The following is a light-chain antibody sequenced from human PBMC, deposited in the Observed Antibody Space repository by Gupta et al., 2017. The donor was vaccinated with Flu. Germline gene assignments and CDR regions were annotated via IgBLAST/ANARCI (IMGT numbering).Light chain of an antibody. CDR3: GPWHEGLHCIGSPHKWG. V-gene: IGLV1-47*01. Sequence: NNGNKYVHWYQQLPGAAPKLLIYRNHPRTSGGPDRFLGSMYGPSVFLAIRGLRSEDEADHDCGPWHEGLHCIGSPHKWGFGGGTMLNVL. J-gene: IGLJ3*02. CDR1: NNGNKY. CDR2: RNH.